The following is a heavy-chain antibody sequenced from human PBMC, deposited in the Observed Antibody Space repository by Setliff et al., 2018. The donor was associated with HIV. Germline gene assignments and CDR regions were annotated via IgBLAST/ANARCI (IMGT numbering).Heavy chain of an antibody. Sequence: SETLSLTCTVSGGSISSYYWSWIRQLPGKGLEWIGYIYYSGSTNYNPSLKSRVTISVDTSKNQFSLRLSSVTAADTAVYFCARGGTVSADFDSWGQGTLVTVSS. CDR1: GGSISSYY. D-gene: IGHD6-19*01. CDR2: IYYSGST. V-gene: IGHV4-59*12. J-gene: IGHJ5*01. CDR3: ARGGTVSADFDS.